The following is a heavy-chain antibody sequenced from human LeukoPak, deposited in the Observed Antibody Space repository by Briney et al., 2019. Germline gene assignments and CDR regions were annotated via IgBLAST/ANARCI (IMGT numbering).Heavy chain of an antibody. CDR2: IYHSGST. CDR3: ATPSQYSSSWTFDY. V-gene: IGHV4-4*02. CDR1: GGSISSSNW. Sequence: SETLSLTCAVSGGSISSSNWWSWVRQPPGKGLEWIGEIYHSGSTNYNPSLKSRVTISVDKSKNQFSLKLSSVTAADTAVYYCATPSQYSSSWTFDYWGQGTLVTVSS. D-gene: IGHD6-13*01. J-gene: IGHJ4*02.